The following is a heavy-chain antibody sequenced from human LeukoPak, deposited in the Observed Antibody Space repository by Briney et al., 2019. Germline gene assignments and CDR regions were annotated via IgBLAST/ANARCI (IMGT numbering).Heavy chain of an antibody. J-gene: IGHJ4*02. V-gene: IGHV3-49*03. CDR2: IRSKAYGGTI. CDR1: GFTFGDYS. Sequence: PGGSLKLSCTASGFTFGDYSMSWFRQAPGKGLEWVGFIRSKAYGGTIQYAASVRGRFTISRDDSKSIAYLQMDSLKTEDTAMYYCTRNPYYGFCCFDYWGQGTLVTVSS. D-gene: IGHD3-3*01. CDR3: TRNPYYGFCCFDY.